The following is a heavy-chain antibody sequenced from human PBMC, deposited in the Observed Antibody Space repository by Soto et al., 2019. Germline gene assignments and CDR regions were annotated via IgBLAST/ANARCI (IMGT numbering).Heavy chain of an antibody. CDR1: GGSISSGGYS. CDR3: ARGNSFGSGIGYSDH. J-gene: IGHJ4*02. V-gene: IGHV4-61*08. D-gene: IGHD3-10*01. Sequence: SETLSLTCAVSGGSISSGGYSWSWIRQPPGKGLEWIGYIYYSGGTKYSPSLKSRVTISVDTSKNQFSLKLRSVTAADTAIYYCARGNSFGSGIGYSDHWGQGAQVTVPQ. CDR2: IYYSGGT.